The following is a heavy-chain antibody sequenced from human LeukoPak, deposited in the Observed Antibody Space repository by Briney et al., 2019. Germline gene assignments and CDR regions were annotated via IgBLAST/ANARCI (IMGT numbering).Heavy chain of an antibody. CDR1: GFTFSTFG. CDR3: ARAIGRWSEPDY. D-gene: IGHD2-15*01. CDR2: ISDNGGTT. V-gene: IGHV3-23*01. Sequence: QPGGSLTLSCAASGFTFSTFGMHWVRQAPGKGLEWISAISDNGGTTYYADSVKGRFTISRDNSKNTLYLQMNSLIAEDTAIYYCARAIGRWSEPDYWGQGTLVTVSS. J-gene: IGHJ4*02.